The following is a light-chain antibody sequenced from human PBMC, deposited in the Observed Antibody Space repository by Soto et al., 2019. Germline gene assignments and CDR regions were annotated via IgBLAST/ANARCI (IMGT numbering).Light chain of an antibody. Sequence: QSALTQPPSASGSPGQSVTISCTGASSDVGGYNFVSWYQHHPGKAPRLMIYDVTQRPSGVPDRFSGSKSGITASLTVSGLQVDDEASYYCSSYAGSSIPVAFGGGTKLTVL. CDR1: SSDVGGYNF. V-gene: IGLV2-8*01. J-gene: IGLJ2*01. CDR2: DVT. CDR3: SSYAGSSIPVA.